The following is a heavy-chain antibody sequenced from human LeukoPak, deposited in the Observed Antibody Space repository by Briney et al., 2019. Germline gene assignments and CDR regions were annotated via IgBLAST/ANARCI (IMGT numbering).Heavy chain of an antibody. CDR2: INPKSGGT. CDR1: GYTFTGYY. V-gene: IGHV1-2*02. J-gene: IGHJ4*02. D-gene: IGHD5-18*01. Sequence: GASVKVSCKASGYTFTGYYIHWVRQAPGQGLEWMGWINPKSGGTNYARKFQGRVTMTRDTSVSTGYMELSRLRSDDTAVYFCAGVKSGSYGYAPFWYFEYWGQGTLVTVSS. CDR3: AGVKSGSYGYAPFWYFEY.